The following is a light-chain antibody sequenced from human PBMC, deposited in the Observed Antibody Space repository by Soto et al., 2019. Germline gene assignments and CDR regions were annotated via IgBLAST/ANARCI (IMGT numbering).Light chain of an antibody. CDR2: DAS. V-gene: IGKV3-15*01. CDR3: QQYNNWPRT. CDR1: QSVNSY. J-gene: IGKJ1*01. Sequence: EIVMTQSPGTLSLSPGERATLSCRASQSVNSYLAWYQQKPGQAPRLLISDASDRATGIPARFSGSGSGTEFTLTISSLQSEDFAVYYCQQYNNWPRTFGQGTKV.